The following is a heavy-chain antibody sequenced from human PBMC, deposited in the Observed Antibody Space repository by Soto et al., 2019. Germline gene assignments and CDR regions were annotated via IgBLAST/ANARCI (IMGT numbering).Heavy chain of an antibody. CDR1: GFTFSRYA. V-gene: IGHV3-23*01. J-gene: IGHJ5*02. D-gene: IGHD2-8*01. CDR2: IRGTGPYT. Sequence: GSLRLFCAAPGFTFSRYAIGWGRQAPGKGLKWVSAIRGTGPYTYYADPVKGRFTISRDSSKNTLYLQMSSLRAEDTAVYYCAKDLMVDFHGWFDPWGQGTLVTVSS. CDR3: AKDLMVDFHGWFDP.